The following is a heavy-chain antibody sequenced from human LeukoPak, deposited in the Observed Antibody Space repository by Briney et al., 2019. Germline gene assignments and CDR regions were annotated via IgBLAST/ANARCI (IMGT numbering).Heavy chain of an antibody. V-gene: IGHV4-61*02. CDR3: ARELIVGAFDY. CDR2: FTNGGST. CDR1: GDFISSGTSY. J-gene: IGHJ4*02. D-gene: IGHD1-26*01. Sequence: SQTLSLTCTVSGDFISSGTSYWSWIRHPAREGLEWIGRFTNGGSTNYNPSLMSRVTISIDTSKNQLYLKLTSVTAADADVYSCARELIVGAFDYWGQGTLVTVSS.